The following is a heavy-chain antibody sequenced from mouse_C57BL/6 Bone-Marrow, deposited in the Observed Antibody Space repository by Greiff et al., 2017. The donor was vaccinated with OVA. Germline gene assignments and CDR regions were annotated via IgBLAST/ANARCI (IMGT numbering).Heavy chain of an antibody. J-gene: IGHJ4*01. V-gene: IGHV1-18*01. D-gene: IGHD1-1*01. CDR1: GYTFTDYN. CDR3: ARGTTVVAPYSMDY. Sequence: EVQLQQSGPELVKPGASVKIPCKASGYTFTDYNMDWVKQSHGKSLEWIGDINPNNGGTIYNQKFKGKATLTVDKSSSTAYMELRSLTSEDTAVYYCARGTTVVAPYSMDYWGQGTSGTVSS. CDR2: INPNNGGT.